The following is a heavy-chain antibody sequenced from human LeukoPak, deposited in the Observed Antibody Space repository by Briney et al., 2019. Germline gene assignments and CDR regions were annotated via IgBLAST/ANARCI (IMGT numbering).Heavy chain of an antibody. J-gene: IGHJ5*02. CDR2: IIPIFGTA. D-gene: IGHD5-18*01. Sequence: VKVSCKASGGTFSSYAISWVRQAPGQGLEWMGGIIPIFGTANYAQKFQGRVTITADESTSTAYMELSSLRSEDTAVYYCAGGTYSYGTNWFDPWGQGTLVTVSS. CDR3: AGGTYSYGTNWFDP. V-gene: IGHV1-69*13. CDR1: GGTFSSYA.